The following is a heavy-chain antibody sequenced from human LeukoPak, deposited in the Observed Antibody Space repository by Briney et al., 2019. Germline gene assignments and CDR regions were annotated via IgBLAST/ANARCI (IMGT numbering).Heavy chain of an antibody. CDR1: GGSISTGSYY. D-gene: IGHD3-22*01. J-gene: IGHJ3*02. Sequence: SQTLSLTCTVSGGSISTGSYYWSWIRQPARKGLEWIGRIYTSGSTNYNPSLKSRVTISVDTSKNQFSLKLSSVTAADTAVYYCARASFYYDSSGYSIAFDIWGQGTMVTVSS. CDR3: ARASFYYDSSGYSIAFDI. V-gene: IGHV4-61*02. CDR2: IYTSGST.